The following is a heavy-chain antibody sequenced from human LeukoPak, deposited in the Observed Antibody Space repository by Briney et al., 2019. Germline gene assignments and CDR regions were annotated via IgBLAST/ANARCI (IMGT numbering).Heavy chain of an antibody. D-gene: IGHD6-19*01. CDR1: GFTFSDYY. Sequence: GGSLRLSCAASGFTFSDYYMGWIRQAPGKGLEWVSIIYSGGSTYYADSVKGRFTISRDNSKKTLYLQMNSLRAEDTAVYYCARGLAVAGTGFDYWGQGTLVTVSS. J-gene: IGHJ4*02. CDR2: IYSGGST. V-gene: IGHV3-66*01. CDR3: ARGLAVAGTGFDY.